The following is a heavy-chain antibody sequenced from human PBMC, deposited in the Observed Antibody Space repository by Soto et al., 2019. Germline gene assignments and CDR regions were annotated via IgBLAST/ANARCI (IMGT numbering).Heavy chain of an antibody. CDR1: GGSFSGYY. CDR2: INHSGST. CDR3: ARGGPRGYSYGQGDYYYYGMDV. V-gene: IGHV4-34*01. D-gene: IGHD5-18*01. J-gene: IGHJ6*02. Sequence: ETLSLTCAVYGGSFSGYYWSWIRQPPGKGLEWIGEINHSGSTNYNPSLKSRVTISVDTSKNQFSLKLSSVTAADTAVYYCARGGPRGYSYGQGDYYYYGMDVWGQGTTVTVSS.